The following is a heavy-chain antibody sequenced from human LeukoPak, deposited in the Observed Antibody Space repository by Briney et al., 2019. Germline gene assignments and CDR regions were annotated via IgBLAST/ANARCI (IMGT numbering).Heavy chain of an antibody. Sequence: PGGSLRLSCAASGFTFSSYGMHWVRQAPGKGLEWVAFIRYDGSNKYYADSVKGRFTISRDNAKNSLYLQMNSLRAGDTALYYCAREHRAGIAAAANAWGQGTLVTVSS. CDR1: GFTFSSYG. CDR3: AREHRAGIAAAANA. J-gene: IGHJ5*02. D-gene: IGHD6-13*01. CDR2: IRYDGSNK. V-gene: IGHV3-30*02.